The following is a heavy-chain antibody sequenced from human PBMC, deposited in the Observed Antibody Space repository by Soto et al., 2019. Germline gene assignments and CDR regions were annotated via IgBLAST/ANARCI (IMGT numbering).Heavy chain of an antibody. CDR3: ARGQRFSDCFDP. CDR1: GGSMSSYY. V-gene: IGHV4-4*07. CDR2: VYSSGGT. J-gene: IGHJ5*02. D-gene: IGHD3-3*01. Sequence: QVHLQQSGPGLVNPSETLSLTCTVSGGSMSSYYWTWIRQPAGKGLEWIGRVYSSGGTHYNPSLKIRVTISLDTSKNQFSLRLLSVTDADTAVYYWARGQRFSDCFDPWGQGTLVTVSS.